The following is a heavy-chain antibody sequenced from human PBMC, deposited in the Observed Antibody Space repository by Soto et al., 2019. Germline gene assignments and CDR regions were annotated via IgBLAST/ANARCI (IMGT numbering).Heavy chain of an antibody. Sequence: GGSLRLSCAASGFTFSDYYMSWIRQAPGKGLEWVSYIVSSSTYTNYADSVKGRFTISRDNAKNSLYLEMNSLRAEDTAVYYCARLRASTWYMGGFLDYWGLGTLVTVSS. CDR1: GFTFSDYY. CDR2: IVSSSTYT. D-gene: IGHD6-13*01. CDR3: ARLRASTWYMGGFLDY. J-gene: IGHJ4*02. V-gene: IGHV3-11*06.